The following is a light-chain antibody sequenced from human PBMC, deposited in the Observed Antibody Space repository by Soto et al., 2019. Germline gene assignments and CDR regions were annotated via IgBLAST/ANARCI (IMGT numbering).Light chain of an antibody. J-gene: IGLJ2*01. Sequence: QSALTQPASVSGSPGQSITISCTGTSSDVGGYNYVSWYQQHPGKAPKLMIYEVSNRPSGVSNRFSGSKSGNTASLTISGVQADDEADYYCSSYTSSSTYVVFGGGTKLTVL. CDR3: SSYTSSSTYVV. V-gene: IGLV2-14*01. CDR1: SSDVGGYNY. CDR2: EVS.